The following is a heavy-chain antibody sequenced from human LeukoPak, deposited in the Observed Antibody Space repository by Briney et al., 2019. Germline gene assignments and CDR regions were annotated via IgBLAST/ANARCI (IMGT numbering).Heavy chain of an antibody. Sequence: GGSLRLSCAASGFTFRSYSMNWVRQAPGKGLEWVSTISSGSDCIYYADSVKGRFTISRDNAENSLYLQMNSLRAEDTAVYYCTRDLSLAAPQGFDYWGQGTLVTVSS. V-gene: IGHV3-21*01. CDR2: ISSGSDCI. J-gene: IGHJ4*02. D-gene: IGHD6-6*01. CDR1: GFTFRSYS. CDR3: TRDLSLAAPQGFDY.